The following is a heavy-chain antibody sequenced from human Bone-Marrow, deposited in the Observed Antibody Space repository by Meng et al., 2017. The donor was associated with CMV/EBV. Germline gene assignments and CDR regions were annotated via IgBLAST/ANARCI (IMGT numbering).Heavy chain of an antibody. CDR1: GFTFSNYW. D-gene: IGHD4/OR15-4a*01. J-gene: IGHJ4*02. CDR3: AREDYRRHYFDY. CDR2: ISYDGSNK. Sequence: GGSLRLSCAASGFTFSNYWMTWVRQAPGKGLEWVAVISYDGSNKYYADSVKGRFTISRDNSKNTLYLQMNSLRAEDTAVYYCAREDYRRHYFDYWGQGTLVTVSS. V-gene: IGHV3-30-3*01.